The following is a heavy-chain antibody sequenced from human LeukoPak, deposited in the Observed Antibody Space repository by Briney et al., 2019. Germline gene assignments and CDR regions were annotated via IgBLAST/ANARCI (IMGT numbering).Heavy chain of an antibody. D-gene: IGHD3-22*01. CDR2: IYPGDSDT. CDR3: ATVASNYYDSSGPWVFDY. J-gene: IGHJ4*02. CDR1: GYSFTSYW. V-gene: IGHV5-51*01. Sequence: GESLKISCKGPGYSFTSYWIGWVRQMPGKGLEWMGIIYPGDSDTRYSPSFQGQVTISADKSISTAYLQWSSLKASDTAMYYCATVASNYYDSSGPWVFDYWGQGTLVTVSS.